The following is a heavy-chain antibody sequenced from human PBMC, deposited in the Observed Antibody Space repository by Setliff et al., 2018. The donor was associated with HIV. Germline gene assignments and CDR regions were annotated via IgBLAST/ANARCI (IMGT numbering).Heavy chain of an antibody. V-gene: IGHV1-18*01. CDR2: ISAYNGNT. J-gene: IGHJ6*03. Sequence: VASVKVSCKASGYTSTSYGISWVRQAPGQGLEWMGWISAYNGNTNYAQKFQGRVTLTTDTSTSTAYMEVKSLRSNDTAVYYCARFEGRDKRGYSYGAYYYYMDVWGKGTTGTVS. D-gene: IGHD5-18*01. CDR3: ARFEGRDKRGYSYGAYYYYMDV. CDR1: GYTSTSYG.